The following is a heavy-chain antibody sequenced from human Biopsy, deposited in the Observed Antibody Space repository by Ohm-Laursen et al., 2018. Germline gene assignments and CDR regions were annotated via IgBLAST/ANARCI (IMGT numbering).Heavy chain of an antibody. J-gene: IGHJ6*03. D-gene: IGHD3-10*01. Sequence: SLRLSCTASGFTLSRYSMNWVRQAPGKGLEWVAVIWYDGTDKFYADSVKGRFTISRDNSKNTLYLHMNSLRAADTAVYYCARDRYYGSENYFSHYNMDVWGQGTTVTVSS. CDR2: IWYDGTDK. CDR3: ARDRYYGSENYFSHYNMDV. V-gene: IGHV3-33*07. CDR1: GFTLSRYS.